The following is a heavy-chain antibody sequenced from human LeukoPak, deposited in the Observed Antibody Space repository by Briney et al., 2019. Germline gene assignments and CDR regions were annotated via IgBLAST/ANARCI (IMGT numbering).Heavy chain of an antibody. CDR2: ITRNGGNT. J-gene: IGHJ4*02. D-gene: IGHD2-2*01. CDR1: GFTFSNHA. CDR3: ARGTCSGTTCHHTYDY. Sequence: GGSLRLSCATSGFTFSNHAMHWVRQAPGKGLEYVSAITRNGGNTYYANSVKGRFTISRDNSKNTLYLQMGSLGAEDMAVYYCARGTCSGTTCHHTYDYWGQGTLVTVSS. V-gene: IGHV3-64*01.